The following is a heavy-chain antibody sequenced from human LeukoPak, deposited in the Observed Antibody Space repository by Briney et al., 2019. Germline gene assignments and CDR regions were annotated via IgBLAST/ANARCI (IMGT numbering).Heavy chain of an antibody. D-gene: IGHD6-13*01. CDR2: IYYSGST. CDR1: GGSFSGYY. J-gene: IGHJ6*02. V-gene: IGHV4-59*01. Sequence: SETLSLTCAVYGGSFSGYYWSWIRQPPGKGLEWIGYIYYSGSTNYNPSLKSRVTISVDTSKNQFSLKLSSVTAADTAVYYCARASCSSSWYCNHYYGMDVWGQGTTVTVSS. CDR3: ARASCSSSWYCNHYYGMDV.